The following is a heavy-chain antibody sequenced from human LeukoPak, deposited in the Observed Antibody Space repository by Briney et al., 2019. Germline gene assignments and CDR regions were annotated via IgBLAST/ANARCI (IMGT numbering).Heavy chain of an antibody. CDR2: INPNSGGT. CDR3: ARVRVGATAGDCFDY. D-gene: IGHD1-26*01. CDR1: GYTFTGYY. J-gene: IGHJ4*02. V-gene: IGHV1-2*06. Sequence: ASVKASCKASGYTFTGYYTHWVRQAPGQGLEWMGRINPNSGGTNYAQKFQGRVTMTRDTSISTAYMELSRLRSDDTAVYYCARVRVGATAGDCFDYWGQGTLVTVSS.